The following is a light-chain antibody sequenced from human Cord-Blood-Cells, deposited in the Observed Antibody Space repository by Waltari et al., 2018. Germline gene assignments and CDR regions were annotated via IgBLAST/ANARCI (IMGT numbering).Light chain of an antibody. CDR2: GAS. V-gene: IGKV3-15*01. CDR3: QQYNNWPPWT. Sequence: EIVMTQSPATLSVSPGERANLSCRASQSVSSNLAWYQQKPGQAPRLLIYGASTRATGIPARVSGSGSGTEFTLTISSLQSEDFAVYYCQQYNNWPPWTFGQGTKVEIK. J-gene: IGKJ1*01. CDR1: QSVSSN.